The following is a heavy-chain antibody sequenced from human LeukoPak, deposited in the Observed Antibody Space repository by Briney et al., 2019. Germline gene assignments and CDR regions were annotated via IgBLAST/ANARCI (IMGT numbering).Heavy chain of an antibody. CDR3: ARAHRFAAAGTTAFDI. V-gene: IGHV4-30-4*08. J-gene: IGHJ3*02. CDR2: IYYSGNT. CDR1: GGSVSSGDYY. Sequence: SETLSLTCTVSGGSVSSGDYYWSWIRQPPGKGLEWIGYIYYSGNTYYNPSLKSRLTISVDTSKNQFSLKLTSVTAADTAVYYCARAHRFAAAGTTAFDIWGQGTMVTVSS. D-gene: IGHD6-13*01.